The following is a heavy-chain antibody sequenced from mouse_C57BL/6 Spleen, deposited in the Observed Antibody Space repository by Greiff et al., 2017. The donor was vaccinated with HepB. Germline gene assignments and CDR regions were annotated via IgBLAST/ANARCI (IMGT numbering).Heavy chain of an antibody. Sequence: QVQLKQSGPGLVQPSQSLSITCTVSGFSLTSYGVHWVRQSPGKGLEWLGVIWSGGSTDYNAAFISRLSISKDNSKSQVFFKMNSLQADDTAIYYCARNPPDPNYYPAWFAYWGQGTLVTVSA. D-gene: IGHD1-1*01. V-gene: IGHV2-2*01. CDR1: GFSLTSYG. CDR3: ARNPPDPNYYPAWFAY. J-gene: IGHJ3*01. CDR2: IWSGGST.